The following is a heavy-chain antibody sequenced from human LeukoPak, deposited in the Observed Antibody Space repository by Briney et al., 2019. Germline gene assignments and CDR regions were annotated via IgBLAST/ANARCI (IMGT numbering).Heavy chain of an antibody. D-gene: IGHD3-16*02. CDR2: IKTKTDGETT. Sequence: PGGSLRLSCVASGITFSDIWMTWVRQAPGKGLEWVGRIKTKTDGETTDYAAPVKGRFTISRDDSENTLYLQMNGLKTEDTAVYYCTTGSSFYDYVWGTYRYRDAFDIWGQGTMVTVSS. CDR1: GITFSDIW. V-gene: IGHV3-15*01. J-gene: IGHJ3*02. CDR3: TTGSSFYDYVWGTYRYRDAFDI.